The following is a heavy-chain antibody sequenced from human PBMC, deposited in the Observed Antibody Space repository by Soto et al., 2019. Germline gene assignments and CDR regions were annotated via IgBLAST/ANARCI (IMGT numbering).Heavy chain of an antibody. D-gene: IGHD2-2*01. J-gene: IGHJ4*02. CDR1: GFTVSSNY. Sequence: GGSLRLSCAASGFTVSSNYMSWVRQAPGKGLEWVSVIYSGGSTYYADSVKGRFTISRDNSKNTLYLQMNSLRAEDTAVYYCARYCSSTSCYSPFDYWGQGTLVTVSS. CDR3: ARYCSSTSCYSPFDY. V-gene: IGHV3-53*01. CDR2: IYSGGST.